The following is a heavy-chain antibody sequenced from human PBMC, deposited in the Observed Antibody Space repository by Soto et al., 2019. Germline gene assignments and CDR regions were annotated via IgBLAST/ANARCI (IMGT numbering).Heavy chain of an antibody. CDR2: IYYSGST. Sequence: QVQLQESGPGLVKPSQTLSLTCTVSGGSISSGGYYWSWIRQHPGKGLEWIGYIYYSGSTYYNPSLKSRVTISVDTSKNQFSQKLSSVTAADTAVYYCASIWSSRWYYLRRGWFVPWGQGTLVTVSS. J-gene: IGHJ5*02. V-gene: IGHV4-31*03. CDR3: ASIWSSRWYYLRRGWFVP. D-gene: IGHD6-13*01. CDR1: GGSISSGGYY.